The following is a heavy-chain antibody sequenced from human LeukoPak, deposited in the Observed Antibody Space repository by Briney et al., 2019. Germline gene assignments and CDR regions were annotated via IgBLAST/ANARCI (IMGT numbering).Heavy chain of an antibody. Sequence: PGGSLRLSCAASGFTFSSHWMHRVRQAPGRGLVWVSRINSDGSSTSYADSVKGRFTISRDNAKNTLYLQMNSLRADDTAVYYCAGERSDMTDYWGQGTLVTVSS. V-gene: IGHV3-74*01. CDR2: INSDGSST. D-gene: IGHD3-10*01. CDR3: AGERSDMTDY. CDR1: GFTFSSHW. J-gene: IGHJ4*02.